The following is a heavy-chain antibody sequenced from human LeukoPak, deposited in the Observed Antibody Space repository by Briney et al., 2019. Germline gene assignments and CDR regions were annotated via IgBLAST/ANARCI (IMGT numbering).Heavy chain of an antibody. Sequence: GGSLRLSCAASGFTVSSNYMSWVRQAPGKGLEWVSVIYSGGDTYYADSVKGRFTISRDNSKNTLYLQMDSLRADDTAIYYCATGTIYGAGLFDYWGQGTLVAVSS. D-gene: IGHD3-10*01. CDR2: IYSGGDT. V-gene: IGHV3-53*01. CDR3: ATGTIYGAGLFDY. CDR1: GFTVSSNY. J-gene: IGHJ4*02.